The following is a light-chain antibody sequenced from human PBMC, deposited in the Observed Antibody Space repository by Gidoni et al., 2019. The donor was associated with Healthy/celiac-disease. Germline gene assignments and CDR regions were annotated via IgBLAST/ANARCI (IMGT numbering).Light chain of an antibody. J-gene: IGKJ1*01. CDR1: QTILYNSNNKNY. Sequence: QTILYNSNNKNYLAWYQQKPGQPPRLLIYWASTRESGVPDRFSGSGSGTDFTLTISSLQAEDVAVYYCQQYFTSPWTFXQXTKVXIK. CDR2: WAS. CDR3: QQYFTSPWT. V-gene: IGKV4-1*01.